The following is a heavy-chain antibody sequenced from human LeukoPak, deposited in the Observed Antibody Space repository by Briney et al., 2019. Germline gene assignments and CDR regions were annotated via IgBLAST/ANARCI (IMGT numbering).Heavy chain of an antibody. Sequence: GGSLRLSCAASGFTFSSYAMSWVRQAPGKGLEWVSAISGGSTYYADSVKGRFTISRDNSKNTLYLQMNSLRAEDTAVYYCAKEDRYSSSWYDYWGQGTLVTVSS. CDR2: ISGGST. CDR3: AKEDRYSSSWYDY. V-gene: IGHV3-23*01. J-gene: IGHJ4*02. D-gene: IGHD6-13*01. CDR1: GFTFSSYA.